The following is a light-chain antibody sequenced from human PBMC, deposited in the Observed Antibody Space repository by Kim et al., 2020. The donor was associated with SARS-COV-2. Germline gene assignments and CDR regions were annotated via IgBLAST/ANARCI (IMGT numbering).Light chain of an antibody. CDR2: HDS. V-gene: IGLV3-21*02. CDR1: NIGTKS. Sequence: GEAGRIAGGGDNIGTKSVQWYQQRPGQAPVLVVFHDSDRPSGIPERFSGSNSGNTATLAISRVEAGDEADYYCQVWDRSNDHYVFGGGTKVTVL. CDR3: QVWDRSNDHYV. J-gene: IGLJ1*01.